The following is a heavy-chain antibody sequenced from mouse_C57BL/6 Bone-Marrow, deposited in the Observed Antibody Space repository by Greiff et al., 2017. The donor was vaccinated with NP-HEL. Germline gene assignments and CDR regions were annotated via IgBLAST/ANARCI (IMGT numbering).Heavy chain of an antibody. CDR3: ARGGDYDGVDY. CDR2: IDPSDSYT. D-gene: IGHD2-4*01. Sequence: QVQLQQPGAELVMPGASVKLSCKASGYTFTSYWMHWVKQRPGQGLEWIGEIDPSDSYTNYNQKFKGKSTLTVDKSSSTAYMQLSSLTSEDSAVYYCARGGDYDGVDYWGQGTTLTVSS. J-gene: IGHJ2*01. V-gene: IGHV1-69*01. CDR1: GYTFTSYW.